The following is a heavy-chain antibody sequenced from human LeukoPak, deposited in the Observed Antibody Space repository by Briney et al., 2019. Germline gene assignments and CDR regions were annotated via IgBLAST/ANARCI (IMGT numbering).Heavy chain of an antibody. V-gene: IGHV3-64D*06. Sequence: PGGSLRLSCSASGFTLSNYAMYWVRQPPGKGLECVSGISRIGGDTYYADSVKGRFTISRDNSKNTLYLQMSSLRPEDTAMYYCVKAPLPGAVPIEIWGQGAMVTVSS. D-gene: IGHD3-16*01. CDR1: GFTLSNYA. CDR2: ISRIGGDT. CDR3: VKAPLPGAVPIEI. J-gene: IGHJ3*02.